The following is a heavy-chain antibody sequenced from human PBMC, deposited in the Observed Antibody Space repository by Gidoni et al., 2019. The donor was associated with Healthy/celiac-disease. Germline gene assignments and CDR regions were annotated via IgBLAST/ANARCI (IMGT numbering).Heavy chain of an antibody. CDR1: CFIFTHYA. J-gene: IGHJ6*02. V-gene: IGHV3-23*01. Sequence: EVQLLESGGGLVQPGGSLSRPCSASCFIFTHYAMRWVRQAPGQGLEWVAAISGSGGSTYYADSVKGRFTISRDNYKNTLYLQMNSLRSEDTAVYYCAKDIAQQQLTLYYYYGMDVWGQGTTVTVSS. CDR2: ISGSGGST. D-gene: IGHD6-13*01. CDR3: AKDIAQQQLTLYYYYGMDV.